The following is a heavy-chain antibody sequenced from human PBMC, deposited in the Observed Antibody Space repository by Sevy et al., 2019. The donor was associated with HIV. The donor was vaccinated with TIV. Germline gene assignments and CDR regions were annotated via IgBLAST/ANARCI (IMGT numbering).Heavy chain of an antibody. V-gene: IGHV3-33*01. J-gene: IGHJ3*02. CDR1: GFTFSSYG. D-gene: IGHD2-8*02. CDR3: ARDRKVVLVVYAIPFDAFDI. CDR2: IWYDGSNK. Sequence: GGSLRLSCAASGFTFSSYGMHWVHQAPGKGLEWVAVIWYDGSNKYYADSVKGRFTISRDNSKNTLYLQMNSLRAEDTAVYYCARDRKVVLVVYAIPFDAFDIWGQGTMVTVSS.